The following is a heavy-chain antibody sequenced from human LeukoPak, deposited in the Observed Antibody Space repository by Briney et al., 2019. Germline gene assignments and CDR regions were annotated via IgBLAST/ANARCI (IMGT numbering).Heavy chain of an antibody. CDR1: GGSISSGDYY. CDR3: ARSRAHDYGDFFGY. CDR2: IYYSGST. V-gene: IGHV4-30-4*01. Sequence: SETLSLTCTVSGGSISSGDYYWSWIRQPPGKGLEWIGYIYYSGSTYYNPSLKSRVTISVDTSKNQFSLKLSSVTAADTAVYYCARSRAHDYGDFFGYWGQGTLVTVSS. D-gene: IGHD4-17*01. J-gene: IGHJ4*02.